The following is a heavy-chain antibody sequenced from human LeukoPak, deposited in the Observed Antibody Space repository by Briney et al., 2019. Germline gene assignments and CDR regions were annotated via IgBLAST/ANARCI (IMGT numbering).Heavy chain of an antibody. V-gene: IGHV3-11*01. CDR1: GFTFSDYY. D-gene: IGHD2-15*01. CDR3: AKGPDIVVVVAASY. Sequence: GGSLRLSCAASGFTFSDYYMSWIRQAPGKGLEWVSYISSSGSTIYYADSVKGRFTISRDNSKNTLYLQMNSLRAEDTAVYYCAKGPDIVVVVAASYWGQGTLVTVSS. J-gene: IGHJ4*02. CDR2: ISSSGSTI.